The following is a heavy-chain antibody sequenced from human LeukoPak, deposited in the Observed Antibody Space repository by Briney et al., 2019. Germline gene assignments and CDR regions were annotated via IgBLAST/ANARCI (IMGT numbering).Heavy chain of an antibody. J-gene: IGHJ3*02. D-gene: IGHD5-24*01. CDR1: GFTFSSYG. CDR3: ARDRRWLQLHDAFDI. Sequence: GGSLRLSCAASGFTFSSYGMHWVRQAPGKGLEWVAVIWYDGSNKYYADSVKGRFTTSRDNSKNTLYLQMNSLRAEDTAVYYCARDRRWLQLHDAFDIWGQGTMVTVSS. V-gene: IGHV3-33*01. CDR2: IWYDGSNK.